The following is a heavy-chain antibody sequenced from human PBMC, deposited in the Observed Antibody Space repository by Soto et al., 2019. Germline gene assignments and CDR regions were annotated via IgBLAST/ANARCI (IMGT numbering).Heavy chain of an antibody. CDR3: AKDLWRVVVAASFVY. Sequence: PGGSLRLSCAASGFTFSSYGMHWVRQAPGKGLEWVAVISYDGSNKYYADSVKGRFTISRDNSKNTLYLQMNSLRAEDTAVYYCAKDLWRVVVAASFVYWGQETLVNICS. J-gene: IGHJ4*02. V-gene: IGHV3-30*18. CDR1: GFTFSSYG. D-gene: IGHD2-15*01. CDR2: ISYDGSNK.